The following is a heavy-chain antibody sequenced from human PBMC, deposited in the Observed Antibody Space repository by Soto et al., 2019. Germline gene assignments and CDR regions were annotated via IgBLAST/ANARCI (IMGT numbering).Heavy chain of an antibody. D-gene: IGHD1-7*01. Sequence: VGSLRLSGVSSGFSFSAFSMNWVRQAPGKGLEWISYISSSRGNIYYADSVKGRFTISRDNAKNSLYLQMDSLRDEDTAVYYCASLVELPFAFSYFYGMDVWGPGTTVTVSS. CDR3: ASLVELPFAFSYFYGMDV. CDR2: ISSSRGNI. V-gene: IGHV3-48*02. J-gene: IGHJ6*02. CDR1: GFSFSAFS.